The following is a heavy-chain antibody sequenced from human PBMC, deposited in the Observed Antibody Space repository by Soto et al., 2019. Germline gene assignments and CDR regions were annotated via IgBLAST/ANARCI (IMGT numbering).Heavy chain of an antibody. CDR1: GYSFTSYW. CDR2: IDPSDSYT. V-gene: IGHV5-10-1*01. D-gene: IGHD2-2*01. CDR3: ARSYQRHGGPSYYYGMDV. Sequence: PGESLKISCKGSGYSFTSYWISWVRQMPGKGLEWMGRIDPSDSYTNYSPSFQGHVTISADKSISTAYLQWSSLKASDTAMYYCARSYQRHGGPSYYYGMDVWGQGTTVTVSS. J-gene: IGHJ6*02.